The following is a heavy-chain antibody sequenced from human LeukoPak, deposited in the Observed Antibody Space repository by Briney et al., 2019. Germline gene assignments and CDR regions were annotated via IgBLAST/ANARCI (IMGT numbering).Heavy chain of an antibody. CDR2: TYYRSKWYN. CDR3: ATYYFDY. CDR1: GDSVSSNSAA. V-gene: IGHV6-1*01. J-gene: IGHJ4*02. Sequence: SQTLSLTCAISGDSVSSNSAAWHWIRQSPSRGLEWLGGTYYRSKWYNDYAVFVKSRIIVTPDTSKNQSSLQLNSVTPEDTAVYYCATYYFDYWGQGTLVTVSS.